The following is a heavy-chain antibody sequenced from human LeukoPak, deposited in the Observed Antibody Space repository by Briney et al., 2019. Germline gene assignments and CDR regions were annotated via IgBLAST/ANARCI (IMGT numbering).Heavy chain of an antibody. Sequence: GESLKISCKGFGYRLSNYWIDWVRKMPGKGLEWMGIIFPGDSDTRYSPSFQGQVTISADKSISTAYLQWSSLKASDTAMYYCARHGYYDSSSYSFDYWGQGTLVTVSS. CDR2: IFPGDSDT. D-gene: IGHD3-22*01. CDR1: GYRLSNYW. J-gene: IGHJ4*02. V-gene: IGHV5-51*01. CDR3: ARHGYYDSSSYSFDY.